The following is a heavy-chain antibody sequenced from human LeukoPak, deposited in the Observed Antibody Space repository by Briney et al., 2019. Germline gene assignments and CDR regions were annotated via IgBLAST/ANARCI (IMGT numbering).Heavy chain of an antibody. CDR2: INPNSGGT. CDR1: GYTFTGYY. V-gene: IGHV1-2*02. Sequence: ASVTVSCKASGYTFTGYYMHWVRQAPGQGLEWMGWINPNSGGTNYAQKFQGRVTMTRDTSISTAYMELSRLRSDDTAVYYCASMMGIAVAGTSPFDYWGQGTLVTVSS. CDR3: ASMMGIAVAGTSPFDY. J-gene: IGHJ4*02. D-gene: IGHD6-19*01.